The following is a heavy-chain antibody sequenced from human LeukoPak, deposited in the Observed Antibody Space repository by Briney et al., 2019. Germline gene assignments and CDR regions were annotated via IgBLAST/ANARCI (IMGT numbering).Heavy chain of an antibody. J-gene: IGHJ5*02. Sequence: SETLSLTCAVYGGSFSGYYWSWIRQPPGKGLEWIGEINHSGSTNYNPSLKSRVTISVDTSKNQFSLKLSSVTAADTAVYYCARAGNDYGDYCWFDPWGQGTLVTVSS. D-gene: IGHD4-17*01. V-gene: IGHV4-34*01. CDR2: INHSGST. CDR3: ARAGNDYGDYCWFDP. CDR1: GGSFSGYY.